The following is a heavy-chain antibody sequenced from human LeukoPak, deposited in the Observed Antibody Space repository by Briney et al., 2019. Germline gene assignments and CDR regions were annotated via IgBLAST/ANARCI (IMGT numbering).Heavy chain of an antibody. J-gene: IGHJ6*03. Sequence: SETLSLTCTVSGGSISRGSYYWGWIRQPPGKGLEWIGSISYSGSTYYNPSLKSRVTIPVDTSKNLFSLKLSSVTAADTAVYYCARGFYYYMDVWGKGTTVTVSS. CDR2: ISYSGST. CDR1: GGSISRGSYY. CDR3: ARGFYYYMDV. V-gene: IGHV4-39*01.